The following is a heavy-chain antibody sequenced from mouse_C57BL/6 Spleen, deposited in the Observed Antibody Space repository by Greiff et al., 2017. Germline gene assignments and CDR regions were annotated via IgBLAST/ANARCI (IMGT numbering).Heavy chain of an antibody. J-gene: IGHJ2*01. CDR2: ISDGGSYT. Sequence: EVNVVESGGGLVKPGGSLKLSCAASGFTFSSYAMSWVRQTPEKRLEWVATISDGGSYTYYPDNVKGRFTISRDNAKNNLYLQMSHLKSEDTAMYYCARGTGTFDYWGQGTTLTVSS. CDR3: ARGTGTFDY. V-gene: IGHV5-4*03. CDR1: GFTFSSYA. D-gene: IGHD4-1*01.